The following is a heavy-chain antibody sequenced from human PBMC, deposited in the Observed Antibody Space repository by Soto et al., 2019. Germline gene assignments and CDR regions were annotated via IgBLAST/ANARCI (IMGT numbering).Heavy chain of an antibody. CDR1: GYTFTGYY. V-gene: IGHV1-2*02. CDR3: AKDPGYSYGFSLSGWFDP. CDR2: INPNSGGT. Sequence: ASVKVSCKASGYTFTGYYMHWVRQAPGQGLEWMGWINPNSGGTNYAQKFQGRVTMTRDTSISTAYMELSRLRAEDTAVYYCAKDPGYSYGFSLSGWFDPWGQGTLVTVSS. J-gene: IGHJ5*02. D-gene: IGHD5-18*01.